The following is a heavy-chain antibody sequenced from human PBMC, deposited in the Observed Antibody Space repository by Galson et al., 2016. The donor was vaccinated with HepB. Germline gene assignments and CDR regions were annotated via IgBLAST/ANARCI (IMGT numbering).Heavy chain of an antibody. J-gene: IGHJ6*02. Sequence: SLRLSCAASGFTFSNAWMNWVRQAPGTGLEWVGRIKSKTDGGTTDYAAPTKGRFTISRDDSKNTLYMQMNSLKTEDTAVYYCITDAAAGWGGMDVWGQGTTVTVSS. CDR3: ITDAAAGWGGMDV. CDR1: GFTFSNAW. CDR2: IKSKTDGGTT. V-gene: IGHV3-15*07. D-gene: IGHD3-16*01.